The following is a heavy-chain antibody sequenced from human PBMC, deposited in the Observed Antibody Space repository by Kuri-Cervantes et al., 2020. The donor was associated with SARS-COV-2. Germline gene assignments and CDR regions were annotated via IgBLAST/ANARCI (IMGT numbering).Heavy chain of an antibody. Sequence: GGSLRLSCAASGFTFSSYAMSWVRQAPGKGLEWVSAVSGSGGNTYYADSVKGRFTISRDNSKNTLYLQMSSLRAEDTAVYYCAKDHQYYYDSSGYYYFGYWGQGTLVTVSS. CDR2: VSGSGGNT. D-gene: IGHD3-22*01. J-gene: IGHJ4*02. V-gene: IGHV3-23*01. CDR1: GFTFSSYA. CDR3: AKDHQYYYDSSGYYYFGY.